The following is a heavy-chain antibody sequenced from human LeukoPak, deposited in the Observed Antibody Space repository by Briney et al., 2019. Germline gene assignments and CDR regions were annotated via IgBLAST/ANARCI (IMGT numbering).Heavy chain of an antibody. D-gene: IGHD6-13*01. CDR1: GFTFSNYA. CDR3: AKYRSSWYGCFDY. CDR2: ISGSGDST. V-gene: IGHV3-23*01. J-gene: IGHJ4*02. Sequence: GGALRLSCAASGFTFSNYAMSWVRQAPGKGLEWVSTISGSGDSTYNADPVKGRFTISRDNSKNTLYLQMNSLRAEDTAVYNCAKYRSSWYGCFDYWGQGTLVTVSS.